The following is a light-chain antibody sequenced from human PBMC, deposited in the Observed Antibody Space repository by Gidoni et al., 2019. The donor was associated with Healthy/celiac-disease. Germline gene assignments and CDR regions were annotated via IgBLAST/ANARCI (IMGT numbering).Light chain of an antibody. V-gene: IGLV2-8*01. CDR1: SSDVGGYNY. J-gene: IGLJ2*01. CDR3: SSYAGSNNPPVV. CDR2: EVS. Sequence: QSALTQPPSASGSPGPSVTISCTGTSSDVGGYNYVSWYQQHPGTAPKLMIYEVSKRPSGVPDRFSGSKSGNTASLTVSGLQAEDEADYYCSSYAGSNNPPVVFGGGTKLTVL.